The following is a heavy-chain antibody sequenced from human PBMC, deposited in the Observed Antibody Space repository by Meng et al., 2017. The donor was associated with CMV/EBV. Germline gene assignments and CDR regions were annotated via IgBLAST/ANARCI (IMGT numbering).Heavy chain of an antibody. CDR3: ARDRSYYFDY. V-gene: IGHV4-34*01. Sequence: GSLRLSCAVYGGSFSGYYWSWIRQPPGKGLEWIGEINHSGSTNYNPSLKSRVTISVDTSKNQFSLKLSSVTAADTAVYYCARDRSYYFDYWGQGTLVTVSP. CDR2: INHSGST. J-gene: IGHJ4*02. D-gene: IGHD3-10*01. CDR1: GGSFSGYY.